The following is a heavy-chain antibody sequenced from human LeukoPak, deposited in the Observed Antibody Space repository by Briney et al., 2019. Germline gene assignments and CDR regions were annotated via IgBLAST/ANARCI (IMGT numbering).Heavy chain of an antibody. CDR3: ARLADCSSSSCRSSDY. CDR1: GYPFTGYY. D-gene: IGHD2-2*01. J-gene: IGHJ4*02. CDR2: INPNSGFT. V-gene: IGHV1-2*02. Sequence: GASVKVSCKAFGYPFTGYYLHWVRQAPGQGLEWMGWINPNSGFTNYAQKFQGRVTMTRDTSISTAYMELSRLRSDDTAVYYCARLADCSSSSCRSSDYWGQGTLVTVSS.